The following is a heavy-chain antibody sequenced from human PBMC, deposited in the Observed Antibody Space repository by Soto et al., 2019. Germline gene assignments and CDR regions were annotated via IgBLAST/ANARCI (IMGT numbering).Heavy chain of an antibody. J-gene: IGHJ4*02. D-gene: IGHD6-19*01. Sequence: EVQLVESGGGLVQPGGSLRLSCAASGFTFSSYWMSWVRQAPGKGLEWVANIKQDGSEKYYVDSVKGRFTISRDNAKNSLYLQMKSLRAEDTAVYYCARGSGPLAGREGRDYWGQGTLVTVSS. CDR3: ARGSGPLAGREGRDY. V-gene: IGHV3-7*01. CDR1: GFTFSSYW. CDR2: IKQDGSEK.